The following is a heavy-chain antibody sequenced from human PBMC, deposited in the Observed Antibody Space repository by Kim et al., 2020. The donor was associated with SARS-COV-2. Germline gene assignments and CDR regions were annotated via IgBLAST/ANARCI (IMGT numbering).Heavy chain of an antibody. CDR3: ARPPYGSGSYYDY. CDR1: GFTFSSYG. Sequence: GGSLRLSCAASGFTFSSYGMHWVRQAPGKGLEWVAVISYDGSNKYYADSVKGRFTISRDNSKNTLYLQMNSLRAEDTAVYYCARPPYGSGSYYDYWGQGTLVTVSS. J-gene: IGHJ4*02. CDR2: ISYDGSNK. D-gene: IGHD3-10*01. V-gene: IGHV3-33*05.